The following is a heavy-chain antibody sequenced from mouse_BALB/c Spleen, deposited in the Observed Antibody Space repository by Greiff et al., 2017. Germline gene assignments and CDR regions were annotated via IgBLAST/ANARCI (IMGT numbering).Heavy chain of an antibody. Sequence: EVHLVESGGGLVQPGGSLKLSCAASGFTFSSYTMSWVRQTPEKRLEWVAYISNGGGSTYYPDTVKGRFTISRDNAKNTLYLQMSSLKSEDTAMYYCARHSSYDYYAMDYWGQGTSVTVSS. CDR3: ARHSSYDYYAMDY. V-gene: IGHV5-12-2*01. D-gene: IGHD2-10*01. CDR1: GFTFSSYT. CDR2: ISNGGGST. J-gene: IGHJ4*01.